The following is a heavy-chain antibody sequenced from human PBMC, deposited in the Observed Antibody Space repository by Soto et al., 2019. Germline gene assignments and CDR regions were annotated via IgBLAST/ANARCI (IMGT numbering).Heavy chain of an antibody. CDR1: GDSVSSNSVA. V-gene: IGHV6-1*01. D-gene: IGHD6-13*01. CDR3: ARISYSSRTPHFDY. Sequence: SQTLSLPCAISGDSVSSNSVAWNWIRQSPSRGLEWLGRTYYRSRWYNDYAVSVKSRMTINPDTSKNQFSLQLNSVTPEDTAVYYCARISYSSRTPHFDYWGQGTLVTVSS. CDR2: TYYRSRWYN. J-gene: IGHJ4*02.